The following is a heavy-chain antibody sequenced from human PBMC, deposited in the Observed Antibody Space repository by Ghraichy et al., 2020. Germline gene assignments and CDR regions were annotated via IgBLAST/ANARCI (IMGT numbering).Heavy chain of an antibody. V-gene: IGHV3-23*01. J-gene: IGHJ5*01. CDR2: ISGSGGST. CDR3: AKEGWNYDILTNYYWADS. D-gene: IGHD3-9*01. CDR1: GFTLSSYA. Sequence: GGSLRLSCAASGFTLSSYAVSWVRQAPGRGLEWVSGISGSGGSTHYADSVKGRFTISRDNSKNTLYLQMNSLRAEDAALYYCAKEGWNYDILTNYYWADSWGQGTLVTVSS.